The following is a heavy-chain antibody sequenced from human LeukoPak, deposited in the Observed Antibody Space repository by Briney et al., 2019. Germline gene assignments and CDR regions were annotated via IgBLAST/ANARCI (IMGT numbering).Heavy chain of an antibody. CDR3: ARRAYGDYGNWFDP. CDR1: GGSFSGYY. V-gene: IGHV4-34*01. D-gene: IGHD4-17*01. CDR2: INYSGST. J-gene: IGHJ5*02. Sequence: SETLSLTCAVYGGSFSGYYWSWIRQPPGKGLEWIGGINYSGSTNYNPSLKSRVTISVDTSKNQFSLKLSSVTAADTAVYYCARRAYGDYGNWFDPWGQGTLVTVSS.